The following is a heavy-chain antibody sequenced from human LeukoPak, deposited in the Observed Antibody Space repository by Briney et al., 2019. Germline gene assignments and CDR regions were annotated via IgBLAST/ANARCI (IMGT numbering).Heavy chain of an antibody. Sequence: GGSLRLSRAASGFTFSDYYMSWIRQAPGKGLEWVSYISRSGSSTYYADSVKGRFTISRDNAKNSLYLQMNSLGAEDTAVYYCARARFTKDYWGQGTLVTVSS. V-gene: IGHV3-11*01. J-gene: IGHJ4*02. CDR3: ARARFTKDY. D-gene: IGHD2-8*01. CDR2: ISRSGSST. CDR1: GFTFSDYY.